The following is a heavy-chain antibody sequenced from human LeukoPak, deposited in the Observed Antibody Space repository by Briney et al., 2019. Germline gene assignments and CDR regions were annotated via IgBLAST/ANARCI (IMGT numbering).Heavy chain of an antibody. CDR2: ISWNSGSI. Sequence: GGSLRLSCAASGFTFDDYAMHWVRQAPGKGLEWVSCISWNSGSIGYADSVRGRFPISRDNAKNSLYLQKNSLRAEDTALYYCAKDKLTGRGLLDVWGQGTTVTVSS. D-gene: IGHD1-20*01. CDR3: AKDKLTGRGLLDV. CDR1: GFTFDDYA. J-gene: IGHJ6*02. V-gene: IGHV3-9*01.